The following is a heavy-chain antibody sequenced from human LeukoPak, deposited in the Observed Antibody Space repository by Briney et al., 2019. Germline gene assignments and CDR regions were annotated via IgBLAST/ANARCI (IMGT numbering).Heavy chain of an antibody. CDR1: GYTFTGYY. V-gene: IGHV1-2*02. J-gene: IGHJ4*02. Sequence: ASVKVSCKASGYTFTGYYMHWVRQAPGQGLEWMGWINPNSGGTNYAQKFQGRVTMTRDTSISTAYMELSRLRSDDTAVYYCAKDRDPLYDFWSGPDYWGQGTLVTVSS. CDR3: AKDRDPLYDFWSGPDY. CDR2: INPNSGGT. D-gene: IGHD3-3*01.